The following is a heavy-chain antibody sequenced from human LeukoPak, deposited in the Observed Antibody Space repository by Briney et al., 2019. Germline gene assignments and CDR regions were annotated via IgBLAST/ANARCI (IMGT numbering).Heavy chain of an antibody. V-gene: IGHV3-33*01. D-gene: IGHD3-22*01. J-gene: IGHJ4*02. CDR3: AGDDGVFYYDSSGYSFDY. Sequence: GRSLRLSCAASGFTFSSYGMHWVRQAPGEGLEWVAVIWYDGSNKYYADSVKGRFTISRDNSKNTLYLQMNSLRAEDTAVYYCAGDDGVFYYDSSGYSFDYWGQGTLVTVSS. CDR2: IWYDGSNK. CDR1: GFTFSSYG.